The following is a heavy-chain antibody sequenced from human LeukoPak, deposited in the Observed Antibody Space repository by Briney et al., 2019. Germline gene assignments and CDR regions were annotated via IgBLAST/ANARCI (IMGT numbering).Heavy chain of an antibody. CDR1: GYTFTSYA. CDR2: INTNTANP. J-gene: IGHJ6*03. D-gene: IGHD4-11*01. CDR3: ARHTVSGSPYYYYYYMDV. Sequence: ASVKVSCKASGYTFTSYAMNWVRQAPGQGLEWMGWINTNTANPTYAQGFTGRFVFSLDTSVSTAYLQISSLKAEDTAVYYCARHTVSGSPYYYYYYMDVWGKGTTVTVSS. V-gene: IGHV7-4-1*02.